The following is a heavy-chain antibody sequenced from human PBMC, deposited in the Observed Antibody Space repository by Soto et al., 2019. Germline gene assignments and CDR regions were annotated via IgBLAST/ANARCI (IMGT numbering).Heavy chain of an antibody. V-gene: IGHV1-18*04. CDR1: GYTFTSYG. CDR3: ARDARGSTLYQLLYHYYGMDV. J-gene: IGHJ6*02. Sequence: GASVKVSCKASGYTFTSYGISWVRQAPGQGLEWMGWISAYNGNTNYAQKLQGRVTMTTDTSTSTAYMELRSLRSDDTAVYYCARDARGSTLYQLLYHYYGMDVWGQGTTVTVSS. CDR2: ISAYNGNT. D-gene: IGHD2-2*02.